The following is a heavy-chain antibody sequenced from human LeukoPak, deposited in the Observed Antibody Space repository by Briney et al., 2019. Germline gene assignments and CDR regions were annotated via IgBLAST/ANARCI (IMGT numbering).Heavy chain of an antibody. CDR2: INPNSGGT. V-gene: IGHV1-2*04. Sequence: GESLKVSCKASGYTFTGYYMHWVRQDPGQGLEWMGWINPNSGGTNYAQKFQGWVTMTRDTSISTAYMELSRLGSDDTAVYSCARDLRYITMTVVVITTFYWFDPWGQGTLVTVSS. CDR1: GYTFTGYY. D-gene: IGHD3-22*01. CDR3: ARDLRYITMTVVVITTFYWFDP. J-gene: IGHJ5*02.